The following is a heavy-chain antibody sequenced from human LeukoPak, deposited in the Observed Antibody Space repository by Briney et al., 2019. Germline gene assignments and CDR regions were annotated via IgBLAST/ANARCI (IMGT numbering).Heavy chain of an antibody. CDR2: LSYDGKKK. J-gene: IGHJ4*02. CDR1: GLTFSAFA. Sequence: TGGSLRLSCAASGLTFSAFAMHWVRQAPGKGLEWVAVLSYDGKKKYYADSVKGRFTISRDNPKSTLYLQMSSLTPEDTAVYFCARDADYFDSSGYYRALDFWGQGTLVTVSS. D-gene: IGHD3-22*01. CDR3: ARDADYFDSSGYYRALDF. V-gene: IGHV3-30*04.